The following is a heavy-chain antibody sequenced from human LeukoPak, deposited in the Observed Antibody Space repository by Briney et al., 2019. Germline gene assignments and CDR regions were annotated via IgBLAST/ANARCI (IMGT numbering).Heavy chain of an antibody. CDR1: GGSISSYY. V-gene: IGHV4-59*01. CDR3: ARSPSWGYYDSSAYYFGY. CDR2: IYYSGST. J-gene: IGHJ4*02. Sequence: RPSETLSLTCTVSGGSISSYYWSWIRQPPGKGLEWIGYIYYSGSTNYNPSLKSRVTISVDTSKNQFSLKLSSVTAADTAVYYCARSPSWGYYDSSAYYFGYWGQGTLVTVSS. D-gene: IGHD3-22*01.